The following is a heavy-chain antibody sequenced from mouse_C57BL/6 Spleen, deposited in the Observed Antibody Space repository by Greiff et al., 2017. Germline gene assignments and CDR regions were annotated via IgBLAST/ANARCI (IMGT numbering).Heavy chain of an antibody. J-gene: IGHJ4*01. D-gene: IGHD3-2*02. CDR2: SRNKANDYTT. Sequence: EVKLVESGGGLVQSGRSLRLSCATSGFTFSDFYMEWVRQAPGKGLEWIAASRNKANDYTTEYSASVKGRFIVSRDTSQSILYLQIHALIAEDTAIYYCARGGSSGYPRAMDYWGQGTSVTVSS. CDR1: GFTFSDFY. CDR3: ARGGSSGYPRAMDY. V-gene: IGHV7-1*01.